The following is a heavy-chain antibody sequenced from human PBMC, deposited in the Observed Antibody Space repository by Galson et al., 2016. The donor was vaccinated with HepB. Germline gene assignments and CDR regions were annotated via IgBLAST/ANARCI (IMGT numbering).Heavy chain of an antibody. Sequence: SVKVSCKASGYTFTTYAMHWVRQAPGQSLEWLGWINGANGNTKYSQRFQGRVTITRDTSASTAYMELSSLRAEDTSVYYCARVAEYCSGGSCHLYHFDLWGPGTLVTVSA. CDR1: GYTFTTYA. V-gene: IGHV1-3*01. D-gene: IGHD2-15*01. CDR2: INGANGNT. CDR3: ARVAEYCSGGSCHLYHFDL. J-gene: IGHJ4*02.